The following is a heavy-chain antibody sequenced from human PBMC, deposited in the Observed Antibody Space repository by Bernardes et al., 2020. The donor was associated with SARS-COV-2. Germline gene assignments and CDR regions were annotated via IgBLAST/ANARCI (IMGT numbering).Heavy chain of an antibody. V-gene: IGHV4-39*01. CDR1: GGSISSRNYY. D-gene: IGHD1-26*01. CDR2: IYSSGSS. CDR3: ARHISEGELLAPFDF. J-gene: IGHJ4*02. Sequence: TLSLTCTVSGGSISSRNYYWGWIRQPPGKGLEWIGSIYSSGSSYYNPSLQSRVSESMDTSKNQFSLRLSSVTAADTAIYYCARHISEGELLAPFDFWGQGTLITVSS.